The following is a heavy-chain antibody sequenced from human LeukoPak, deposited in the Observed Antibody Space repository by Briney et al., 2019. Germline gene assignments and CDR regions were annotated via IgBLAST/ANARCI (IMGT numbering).Heavy chain of an antibody. Sequence: ASVKVSCKASGGTFSSYAISWVRQAPGQGLEWMGGIIPIFGTANYAQKFQGRVTITADESTSTAYMELSSLRSEDTAVYYCATDLGVIAAWYYFDYWGQGTLVTVSS. D-gene: IGHD6-6*01. CDR3: ATDLGVIAAWYYFDY. CDR2: IIPIFGTA. V-gene: IGHV1-69*13. CDR1: GGTFSSYA. J-gene: IGHJ4*02.